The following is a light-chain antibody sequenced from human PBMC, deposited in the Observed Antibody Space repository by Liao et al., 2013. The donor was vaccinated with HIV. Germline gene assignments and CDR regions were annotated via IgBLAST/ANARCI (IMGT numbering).Light chain of an antibody. CDR1: KLGDKY. CDR3: QAWDSSTEV. Sequence: SYELTQPSSVSVSPGQTASITCSGDKLGDKYACWYQQKPGQSPVLVIYQDSERPSGIPERFSGSNSGNTATLTISGTQAMDEADYYCQAWDSSTEVFGGGTKLTVL. CDR2: QDS. J-gene: IGLJ3*02. V-gene: IGLV3-1*01.